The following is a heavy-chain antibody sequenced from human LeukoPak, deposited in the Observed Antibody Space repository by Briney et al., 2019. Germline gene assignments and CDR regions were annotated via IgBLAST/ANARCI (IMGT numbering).Heavy chain of an antibody. CDR1: GFTFSSYW. J-gene: IGHJ4*02. CDR2: IFSDASST. D-gene: IGHD6-19*01. Sequence: GGSLRLSCAASGFTFSSYWMHWVRQAPGKGLVWVSRIFSDASSTNYADSVKGRFTISRDNAKNTLYLQMNSLRADDTAVYYCARVLPNSGRYFDYWGQGTQVTVSP. CDR3: ARVLPNSGRYFDY. V-gene: IGHV3-74*01.